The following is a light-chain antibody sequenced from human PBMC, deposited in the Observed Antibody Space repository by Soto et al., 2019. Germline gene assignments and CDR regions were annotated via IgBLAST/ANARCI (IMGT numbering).Light chain of an antibody. CDR3: QQYNNYWT. V-gene: IGKV1-5*03. J-gene: IGKJ1*01. CDR1: QFIDSW. CDR2: KAS. Sequence: DIQMTQSPSTLSASVGDRLTITCRASQFIDSWLAWYQQKPGKAPKLLIYKASSLESGVPSRFSGSGSATEFTLTISSLQPDDFATYYCQQYNNYWTFGQGTKVDIK.